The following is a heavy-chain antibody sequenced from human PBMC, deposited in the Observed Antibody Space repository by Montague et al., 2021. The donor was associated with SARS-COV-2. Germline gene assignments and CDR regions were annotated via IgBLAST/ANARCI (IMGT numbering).Heavy chain of an antibody. Sequence: SETLSLTCSVYGGTFSAHSGCWVRQSPGKRLVWFVEINHRGSTTYMSSLKSRVTMSVDTSKKQFSLKLSSLTAAYTAIYYCARGGLAGGNYDIWSFSYTSPLDYWGEGTLVTVSS. CDR2: INHRGST. J-gene: IGHJ4*02. V-gene: IGHV4-34*01. CDR3: ARGGLAGGNYDIWSFSYTSPLDY. D-gene: IGHD3-3*01. CDR1: GGTFSAHS.